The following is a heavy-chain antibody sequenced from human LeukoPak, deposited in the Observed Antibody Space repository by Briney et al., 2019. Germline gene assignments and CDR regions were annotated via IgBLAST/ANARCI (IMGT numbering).Heavy chain of an antibody. V-gene: IGHV1-2*06. J-gene: IGHJ4*02. D-gene: IGHD3-22*01. CDR3: ARGDSSGYPLY. CDR1: GYTFTGYY. CDR2: INPNSGGT. Sequence: GASVKVSCKASGYTFTGYYMHWVRQAPGQGLEWMGRINPNSGGTNYAQKFQGRVTMTRDTSITTAYMEMSWLTSDDTAVYYCARGDSSGYPLYWGQGTLVTVSS.